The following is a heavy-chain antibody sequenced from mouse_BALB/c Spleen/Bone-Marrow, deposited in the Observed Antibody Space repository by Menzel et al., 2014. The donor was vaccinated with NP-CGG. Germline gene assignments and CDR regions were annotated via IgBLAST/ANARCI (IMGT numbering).Heavy chain of an antibody. CDR1: GFSLTSYG. V-gene: IGHV2-9*02. J-gene: IGHJ4*01. Sequence: QVHVKQSGPGLVAPSQSLSITCTVSGFSLTSYGVHWVRQPPGKGLEWLGVIWAGGSTNYNSALMSRLSISKDNSKSQVFLKMNSLQTDDTAMYYCARDYGSSYYATDYWGQGTSVTVSS. D-gene: IGHD1-1*01. CDR3: ARDYGSSYYATDY. CDR2: IWAGGST.